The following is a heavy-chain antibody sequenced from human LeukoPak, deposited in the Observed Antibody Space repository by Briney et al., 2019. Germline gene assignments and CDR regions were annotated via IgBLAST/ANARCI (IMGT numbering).Heavy chain of an antibody. Sequence: SETLSLACSVSGASVTSHSWSWIRQPPGKQLESIGMIYNSVTTNYRPSLKSRVTISVDASKNQLSLKLSSVTAADTAVYYCARGGASSHWFGSWGQGTLVTVSS. D-gene: IGHD6-13*01. CDR2: IYNSVTT. J-gene: IGHJ5*01. CDR3: ARGGASSHWFGS. V-gene: IGHV4-59*02. CDR1: GASVTSHS.